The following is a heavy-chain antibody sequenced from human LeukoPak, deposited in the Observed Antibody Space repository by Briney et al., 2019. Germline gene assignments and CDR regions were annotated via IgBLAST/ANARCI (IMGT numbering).Heavy chain of an antibody. CDR1: GYXFTGYY. D-gene: IGHD2-15*01. CDR2: INPNSGDT. CDR3: AGEYCSGGSCRQGFDY. Sequence: VASVKVSCKASGYXFTGYYIHWVRQAPGQGLEWMGWINPNSGDTNHAQNFQGRVTLTRDTSISTAYMELSSLRSDDSAVYYCAGEYCSGGSCRQGFDYWGQGTLVTVSS. V-gene: IGHV1-2*02. J-gene: IGHJ4*02.